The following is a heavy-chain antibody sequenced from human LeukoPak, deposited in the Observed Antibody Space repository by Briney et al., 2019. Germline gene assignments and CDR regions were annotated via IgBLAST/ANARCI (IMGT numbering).Heavy chain of an antibody. J-gene: IGHJ6*02. CDR3: ARGVAAYYEMDV. Sequence: GASVKVSCKASGGTFSSYAISWVRQAPGQGLEWMGWIIPILGIANYAQKFQGRVTITADKSTSTAYMELSSLRSEDTAVYYCARGVAAYYEMDVWAQGTRVPVSS. D-gene: IGHD6-13*01. CDR2: IIPILGIA. V-gene: IGHV1-69*10. CDR1: GGTFSSYA.